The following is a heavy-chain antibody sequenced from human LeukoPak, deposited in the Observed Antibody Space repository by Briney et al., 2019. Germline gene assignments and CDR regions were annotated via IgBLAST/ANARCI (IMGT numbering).Heavy chain of an antibody. CDR2: IYHSGST. Sequence: SETLSLTCAVSGGSISSSNWWSWVRQPPGKGLEWIGGIYHSGSTNYNPSLESRVTISVDKSKNQFSLKLSSVTAADTAVYYCARRARHIVVVPAAIDPWGQGTLVTVSS. CDR3: ARRARHIVVVPAAIDP. D-gene: IGHD2-2*01. J-gene: IGHJ5*02. V-gene: IGHV4-4*02. CDR1: GGSISSSNW.